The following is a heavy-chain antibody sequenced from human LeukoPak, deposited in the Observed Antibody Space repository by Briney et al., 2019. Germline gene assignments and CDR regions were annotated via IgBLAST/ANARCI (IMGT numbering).Heavy chain of an antibody. Sequence: PSETLCLTCTVSGGSISSYYWSWIRQPPGKGLEWIGYIYYSGSTNYNPSLKSRVTISVDTSKNQLSLKLSSVTAADTAVYYCARHVRQYGDYANWFDPWGQGTLVTVSS. CDR3: ARHVRQYGDYANWFDP. CDR2: IYYSGST. V-gene: IGHV4-59*08. J-gene: IGHJ5*02. D-gene: IGHD4-17*01. CDR1: GGSISSYY.